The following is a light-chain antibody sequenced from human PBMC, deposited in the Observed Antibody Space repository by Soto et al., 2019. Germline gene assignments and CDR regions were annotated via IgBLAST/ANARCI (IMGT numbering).Light chain of an antibody. V-gene: IGKV3D-7*01. J-gene: IGKJ1*01. CDR3: QQYYTLWT. CDR1: QSFKSSY. CDR2: GGS. Sequence: EIVLTESPGTLSLSPGDSATLSCRASQSFKSSYLAWYQQKPGQAPKLLIHGGSTRATGIPSRFSGSGSGTEFTLTISSLQPDDFATYYCQQYYTLWTFGQGTKVDIK.